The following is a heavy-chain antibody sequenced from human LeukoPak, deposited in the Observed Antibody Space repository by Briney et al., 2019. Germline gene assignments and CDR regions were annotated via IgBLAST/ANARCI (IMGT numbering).Heavy chain of an antibody. V-gene: IGHV4-34*01. D-gene: IGHD2-15*01. CDR2: INHSGST. J-gene: IGHJ4*02. Sequence: SETLSLTCAVYGGSFSGYYWSWIRQPPGKGLEWIGEINHSGSTNYNPSLKSRVTISVDTSKNQFSLKLSSVTAADTAVYYCATYCSGGSCYFGFDYWGQGTLVTVSS. CDR1: GGSFSGYY. CDR3: ATYCSGGSCYFGFDY.